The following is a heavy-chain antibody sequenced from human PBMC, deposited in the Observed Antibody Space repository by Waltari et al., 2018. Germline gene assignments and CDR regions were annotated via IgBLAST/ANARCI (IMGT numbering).Heavy chain of an antibody. V-gene: IGHV3-23*01. CDR2: ISGNGGGT. CDR3: AKDRVKWDV. Sequence: EEQLLESGGGLVQPGGSLRLSCAASGFTFRHSALSWVRQAPGKGLEWVASISGNGGGTHYADSVKGRFTISRDNSKNTLYVQMNSLRAEDTAVYYCAKDRVKWDVWGQGTTVTVSS. D-gene: IGHD3-10*01. CDR1: GFTFRHSA. J-gene: IGHJ6*02.